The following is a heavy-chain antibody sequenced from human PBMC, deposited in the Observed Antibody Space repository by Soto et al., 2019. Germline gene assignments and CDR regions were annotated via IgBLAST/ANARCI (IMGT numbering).Heavy chain of an antibody. CDR1: GFTFSSYA. CDR2: ISYDGSNK. Sequence: QVQLVESGGGVVQPGRSLRLSCAASGFTFSSYAMHWVRQAPGKGLGWVAVISYDGSNKYYADSVKGRFTISRDNSKNTLYLQMNSLRAEDTAVYYCARSSSSWDNYFDYWGQGTLVTVSS. CDR3: ARSSSSWDNYFDY. J-gene: IGHJ4*02. D-gene: IGHD6-13*01. V-gene: IGHV3-30-3*01.